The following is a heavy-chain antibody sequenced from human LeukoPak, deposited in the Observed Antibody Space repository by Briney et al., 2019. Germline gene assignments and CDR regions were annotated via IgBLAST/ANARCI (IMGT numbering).Heavy chain of an antibody. CDR3: AKGVDTAMAPPEGY. V-gene: IGHV3-23*01. D-gene: IGHD5-18*01. CDR1: GFTFSSYA. Sequence: PGRSLRLSCAASGFTFSSYAMSWVRQAPGKWLESASAISGSGGSTYYADSVKGRFTISRDNSKNTLYLQMNSLRAEDTAVYYCAKGVDTAMAPPEGYWGQGTLVTVSS. CDR2: ISGSGGST. J-gene: IGHJ4*02.